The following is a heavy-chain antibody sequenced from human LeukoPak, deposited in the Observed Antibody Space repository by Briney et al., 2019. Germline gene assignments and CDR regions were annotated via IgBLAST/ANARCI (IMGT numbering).Heavy chain of an antibody. CDR3: ARDNSGSYLFDY. J-gene: IGHJ4*02. CDR2: ISYDGSNK. CDR1: GFTLSDYY. V-gene: IGHV3-30-3*01. Sequence: GGSLRLSCAASGFTLSDYYMSWIRQAPGKGLEWVAVISYDGSNKYYADSVKGRFTISRDNSKNTLYLQMNSLRAEDTAVYYCARDNSGSYLFDYWGQGTLVTVSS. D-gene: IGHD1-26*01.